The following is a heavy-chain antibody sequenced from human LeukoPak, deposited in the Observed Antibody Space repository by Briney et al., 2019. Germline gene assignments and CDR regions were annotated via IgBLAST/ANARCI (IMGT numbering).Heavy chain of an antibody. V-gene: IGHV3-23*01. Sequence: PGGSLRLSCVASGFTFSSYGVSWVRQAPGKGLEWVSAISGSGGRTYYADSVKGRFTISRDSSKNTLYLQMNSLRAEDTAVHYCAKGAYGSGNGGVFDSWGQGTLVTVSS. CDR1: GFTFSSYG. D-gene: IGHD3-10*01. CDR2: ISGSGGRT. J-gene: IGHJ4*02. CDR3: AKGAYGSGNGGVFDS.